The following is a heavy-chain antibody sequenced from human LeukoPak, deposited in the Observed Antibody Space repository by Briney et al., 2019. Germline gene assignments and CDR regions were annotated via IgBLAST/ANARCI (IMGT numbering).Heavy chain of an antibody. J-gene: IGHJ4*02. D-gene: IGHD6-13*01. CDR2: INGDGRNI. CDR3: ARDSPIAAAGINDY. V-gene: IGHV3-74*01. CDR1: GFTFSSYW. Sequence: GGSLRLSCVASGFTFSSYWMHWVRQDPRKGLVWVSRINGDGRNINYADSVRGRFTISRDNAKNTLYLQMNSLRADDTAVYYCARDSPIAAAGINDYWGQGTLATVSS.